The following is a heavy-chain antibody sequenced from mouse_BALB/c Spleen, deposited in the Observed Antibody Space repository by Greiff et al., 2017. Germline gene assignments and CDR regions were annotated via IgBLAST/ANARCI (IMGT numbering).Heavy chain of an antibody. CDR1: GFTFSSYT. CDR2: ISNGGGST. V-gene: IGHV5-12-2*01. D-gene: IGHD2-4*01. CDR3: ASSNDYGGY. Sequence: EVKLVESGGGLVQPGGSLKLSCAASGFTFSSYTMSWVRQTPEKRLEWVAYISNGGGSTYYPDTVKGRFTISRDNAKNTLYLQMSSLRSEDTAMYYCASSNDYGGYWGQGTTLTVSS. J-gene: IGHJ2*01.